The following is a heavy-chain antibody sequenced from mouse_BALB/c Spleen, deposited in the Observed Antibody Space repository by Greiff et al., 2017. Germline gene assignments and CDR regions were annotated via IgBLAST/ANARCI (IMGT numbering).Heavy chain of an antibody. CDR3: ARSGDYASWFAY. CDR2: ISSGSSTI. D-gene: IGHD1-1*02. CDR1: GFTFSSFG. V-gene: IGHV5-17*02. J-gene: IGHJ3*01. Sequence: EVQLVESGGGLVQPGGSRKLSCAASGFTFSSFGMHWVRQAPEKGLEWVAYISSGSSTIYYADTVKGRFTISRDNPKNTLFLQMTSLRSEDTAMYYCARSGDYASWFAYWGQGTLVTVSA.